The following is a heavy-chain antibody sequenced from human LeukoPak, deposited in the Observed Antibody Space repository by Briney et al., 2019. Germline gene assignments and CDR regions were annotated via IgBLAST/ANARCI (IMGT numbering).Heavy chain of an antibody. Sequence: ASVKVSCKASGGTFSSYAISWVRQAPGQGVEWMGRIIPILGIANYAQKFQGRVTITADKSTSTAYMELSSLRSEDTAVYYCARAIVPAATGGWFDPWGQGTLVTVSS. V-gene: IGHV1-69*04. CDR3: ARAIVPAATGGWFDP. D-gene: IGHD2-2*01. J-gene: IGHJ5*02. CDR1: GGTFSSYA. CDR2: IIPILGIA.